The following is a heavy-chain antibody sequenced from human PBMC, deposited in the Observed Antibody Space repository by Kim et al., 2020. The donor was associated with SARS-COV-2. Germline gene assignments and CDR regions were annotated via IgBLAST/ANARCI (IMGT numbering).Heavy chain of an antibody. CDR3: AKDRALYYDSSGPRGPFDD. Sequence: GGSLRLSCAASGFTFDDYAMHWVRQAPGKGLEWVSGISWNSGSIGYADSVKGRFTISRDNAKNSLYLQMNSLRAEDTALYYCAKDRALYYDSSGPRGPFDDWGQGTLVTVSS. J-gene: IGHJ4*02. CDR2: ISWNSGSI. CDR1: GFTFDDYA. D-gene: IGHD3-22*01. V-gene: IGHV3-9*01.